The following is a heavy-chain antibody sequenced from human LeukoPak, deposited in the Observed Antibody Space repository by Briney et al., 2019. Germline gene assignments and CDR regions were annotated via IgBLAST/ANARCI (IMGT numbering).Heavy chain of an antibody. D-gene: IGHD3-16*01. J-gene: IGHJ4*02. V-gene: IGHV3-23*01. CDR3: AKGGGDFDY. CDR2: ISGSGGST. CDR1: GFTFSSYA. Sequence: GGSLRLSCAASGFTFSSYAMSWVREAPGKGLEWGSAISGSGGSTYYADSVMGRFTISRDNSKNTLYLQMNSLRAEDTAVYYCAKGGGDFDYWGQGTLVTVSS.